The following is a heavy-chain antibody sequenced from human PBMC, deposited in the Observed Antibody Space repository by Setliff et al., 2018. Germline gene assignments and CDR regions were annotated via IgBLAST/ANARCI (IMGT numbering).Heavy chain of an antibody. CDR3: ARSSAPSVVLAADFDF. CDR2: ISGYNGNT. V-gene: IGHV1-18*01. CDR1: GFKFYTFG. D-gene: IGHD3-3*01. J-gene: IGHJ4*02. Sequence: ASVKVSCKTSGFKFYTFGFSWVRHVPEQGFEWMGCISGYNGNTNYAQKFQDRVTVTMDTSTSTVYMELRSLRSDDTAVYYCARSSAPSVVLAADFDFWGLGTPVTVSS.